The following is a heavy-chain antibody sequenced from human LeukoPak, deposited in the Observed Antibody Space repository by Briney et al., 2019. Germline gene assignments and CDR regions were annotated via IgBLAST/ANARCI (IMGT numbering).Heavy chain of an antibody. J-gene: IGHJ6*02. CDR3: ARDKHYYGSGSYGYYYYGMDV. V-gene: IGHV3-33*01. CDR1: GFTFSSYG. CDR2: IWYDGSNK. D-gene: IGHD3-10*01. Sequence: GESLKISCAASGFTFSSYGMHWVRQAPGKGLEWVAVIWYDGSNKYYADSVKGRFTISRDNSKNTLYLQMNSLRAEDTAVYYCARDKHYYGSGSYGYYYYGMDVWGQGTTVTVSS.